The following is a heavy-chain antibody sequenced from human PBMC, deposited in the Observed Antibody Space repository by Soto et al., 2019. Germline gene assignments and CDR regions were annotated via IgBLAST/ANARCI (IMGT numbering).Heavy chain of an antibody. V-gene: IGHV4-34*01. D-gene: IGHD6-25*01. J-gene: IGHJ4*02. CDR2: INHSGST. CDR3: ARGRAAAPMDY. CDR1: GGSFSGYY. Sequence: QVQLQQWGAGLLKPSETLSLTCAVYGGSFSGYYWSWIRQPPGKGLEWIGEINHSGSTNCNPSLKSRVTISVDTSKNQFSLKLSSVTAADTAVYYCARGRAAAPMDYWGQGTLVTVSS.